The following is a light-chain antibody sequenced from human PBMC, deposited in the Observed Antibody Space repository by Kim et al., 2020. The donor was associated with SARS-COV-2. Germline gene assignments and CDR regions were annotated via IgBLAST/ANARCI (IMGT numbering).Light chain of an antibody. CDR2: QDS. Sequence: VAPGQTASITCSGDKLGDKYACWYQQKPGQSPVLVIYQDSKRPSGIPERFSGSNSGKTATLTISGTQAMDEADYYCQAWDSSTVVFGGGTQLTVL. V-gene: IGLV3-1*01. CDR1: KLGDKY. J-gene: IGLJ2*01. CDR3: QAWDSSTVV.